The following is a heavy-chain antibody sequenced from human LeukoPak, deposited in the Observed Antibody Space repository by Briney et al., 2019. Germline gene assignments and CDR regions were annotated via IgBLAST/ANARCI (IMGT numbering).Heavy chain of an antibody. D-gene: IGHD2-21*01. V-gene: IGHV4-30-2*06. CDR2: IWPSGST. Sequence: NPSETLSLTCTLSGDFITSDTYSWSWIRQSPGQGLEWIGYIWPSGSTNYNPSLSGRVAISLDKSRNHFTLMVTAVTAAATAFYYCARKGPEHLPTYFDHWGRGILVTVSS. CDR1: GDFITSDTYS. J-gene: IGHJ4*02. CDR3: ARKGPEHLPTYFDH.